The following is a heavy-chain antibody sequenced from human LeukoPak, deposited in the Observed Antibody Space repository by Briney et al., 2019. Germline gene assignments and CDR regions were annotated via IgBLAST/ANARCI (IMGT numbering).Heavy chain of an antibody. CDR2: INPNSGGT. V-gene: IGHV1-2*02. D-gene: IGHD2-21*01. J-gene: IGHJ4*02. CDR1: GYTFTGYY. Sequence: ASVKVSCKASGYTFTGYYIHWVRQAPGQGLEWMGWINPNSGGTIYAQKFQGRVTVTRDTSITTLYMELTSLRSDDTAVYFCARGGGIQSCGGKTCFRGFVYWGQGTLVTVSS. CDR3: ARGGGIQSCGGKTCFRGFVY.